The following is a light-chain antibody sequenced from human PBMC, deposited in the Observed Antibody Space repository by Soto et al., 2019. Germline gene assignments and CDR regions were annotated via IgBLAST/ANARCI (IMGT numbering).Light chain of an antibody. CDR3: QQFGIYPWT. CDR1: QGIGDT. CDR2: ATS. J-gene: IGKJ1*01. Sequence: EVLMRQSPSTLSVSPGEGATLSCRASQGIGDTLAWYQHKPGQTPRLLIYATSTRATGIPDRFSGSGSVTNFTLTISRLDPEDFEMYYCQQFGIYPWTFGQGTKVDIK. V-gene: IGKV3-20*01.